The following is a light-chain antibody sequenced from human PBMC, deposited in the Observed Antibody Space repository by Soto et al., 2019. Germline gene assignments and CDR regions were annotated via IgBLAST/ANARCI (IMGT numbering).Light chain of an antibody. CDR2: AAS. CDR1: QDISSW. CDR3: HQANSFPLT. Sequence: DIQMTQSPSSVSASVGDRVAITCRAIQDISSWLAWYQHKPGKAPSLLIYAASSLQSGVPSRFRGSGSGTDFALTIAGLESEDFASYYCHQANSFPLTFDGGTKVEIK. J-gene: IGKJ4*01. V-gene: IGKV1D-12*01.